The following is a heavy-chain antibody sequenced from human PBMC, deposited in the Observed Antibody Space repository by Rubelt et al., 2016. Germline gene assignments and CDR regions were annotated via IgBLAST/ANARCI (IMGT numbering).Heavy chain of an antibody. J-gene: IGHJ3*02. V-gene: IGHV4-31*03. CDR2: IYYSGST. Sequence: QVQLQESGPGLVKPSQTLSLPCTVSGGSISTGGYSWSWIRQHPGKGLEWIGYIYYSGSTYYNPSLKSRVTISVEPSNNQLALRLSSVTAEDTAGYYGARVRYESAKEGGFDIWGQGTMVTVSA. D-gene: IGHD1-14*01. CDR1: GGSISTGGYS. CDR3: ARVRYESAKEGGFDI.